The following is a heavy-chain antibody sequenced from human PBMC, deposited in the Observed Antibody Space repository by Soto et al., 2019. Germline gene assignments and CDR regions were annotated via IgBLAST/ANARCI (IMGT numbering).Heavy chain of an antibody. D-gene: IGHD4-4*01. Sequence: ASVKVSCKASGYTFTSYGISWVRQAPGQGLEWMGWISAYNGNTNYAQKLQGRVTMTTDTSTSTAYMELRSLRSDDTAVYYCARDQGDDYSKTKDYYYGIDVWGQGTTVTVYS. CDR2: ISAYNGNT. V-gene: IGHV1-18*04. CDR3: ARDQGDDYSKTKDYYYGIDV. J-gene: IGHJ6*02. CDR1: GYTFTSYG.